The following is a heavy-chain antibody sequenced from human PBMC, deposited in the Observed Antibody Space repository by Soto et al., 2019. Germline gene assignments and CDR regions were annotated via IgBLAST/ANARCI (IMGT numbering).Heavy chain of an antibody. CDR2: ISYDGSRK. D-gene: IGHD3-9*01. CDR1: GFIFGSYG. J-gene: IGHJ6*02. CDR3: ARGLDFDYHMDV. V-gene: IGHV3-30*03. Sequence: PGGSLRLSCAASGFIFGSYGMHWVRQAAGKGLEWVAVISYDGSRKYYADSVKGRFTISRDNSKNTLSLEMNSLRAEDTAVYYCARGLDFDYHMDVWGQGTTVTVSS.